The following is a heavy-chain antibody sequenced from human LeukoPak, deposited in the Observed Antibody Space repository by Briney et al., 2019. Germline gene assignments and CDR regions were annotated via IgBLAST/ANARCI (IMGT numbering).Heavy chain of an antibody. CDR1: GFTFSSYW. V-gene: IGHV3-48*04. CDR2: ISSSGSTI. J-gene: IGHJ6*04. Sequence: GGSLRLSCAASGFTFSSYWMSWVRQAPGKGLEWVSYISSSGSTIYYADSVKGRFTISRDNAKNSLYLHMNSLRAEDTAVYYCAELGITMIGGVWGKGTTVTISS. CDR3: AELGITMIGGV. D-gene: IGHD3-10*02.